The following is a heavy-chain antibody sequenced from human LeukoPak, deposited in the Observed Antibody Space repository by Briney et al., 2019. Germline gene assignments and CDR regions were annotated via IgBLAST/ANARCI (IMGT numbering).Heavy chain of an antibody. CDR1: GYTFTSYD. J-gene: IGHJ4*02. CDR2: MNPYSGNT. CDR3: ARGRYSGYGIDS. V-gene: IGHV1-8*01. Sequence: ASVKVSCKASGYTFTSYDINWVRQATGRGLEWMGWMNPYSGNTACAQKFQGRVTMTRNTSISTAYMELSSLTSEDTAVYYCARGRYSGYGIDSWGQGTLVSVSS. D-gene: IGHD5-12*01.